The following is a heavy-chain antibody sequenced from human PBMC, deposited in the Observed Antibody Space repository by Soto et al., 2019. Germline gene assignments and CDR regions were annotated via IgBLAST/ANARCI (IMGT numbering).Heavy chain of an antibody. CDR3: ARHYYDSSGHDAFDI. Sequence: GSLRLSCAASGFTFSSYAMSWVRQAPGKGLEWVSAISGSGGSTYYADSVKGRFTISRDNSKNTLYLQMNSLRAEDTAVYYCARHYYDSSGHDAFDIWGQGTMVTVSS. CDR2: ISGSGGST. CDR1: GFTFSSYA. D-gene: IGHD3-22*01. V-gene: IGHV3-23*01. J-gene: IGHJ3*02.